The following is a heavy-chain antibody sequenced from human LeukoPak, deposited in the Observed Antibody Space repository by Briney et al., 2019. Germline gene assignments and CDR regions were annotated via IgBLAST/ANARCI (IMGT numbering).Heavy chain of an antibody. J-gene: IGHJ4*02. CDR3: AKDANGGVVTPLDY. Sequence: GGSLRLSCAASGFTFDDYGMSWVRQAPGKGLEWVSGINWNGGSTGYADTVKGRFTISRDNAKNSLYLQMNSLRAEDTALYYCAKDANGGVVTPLDYWGQGTLVTVSS. V-gene: IGHV3-20*04. CDR2: INWNGGST. CDR1: GFTFDDYG. D-gene: IGHD3-16*01.